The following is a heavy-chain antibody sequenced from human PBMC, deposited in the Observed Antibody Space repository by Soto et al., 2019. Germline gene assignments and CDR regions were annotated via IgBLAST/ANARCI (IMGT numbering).Heavy chain of an antibody. V-gene: IGHV4-59*01. CDR1: GGSFSSYS. CDR2: VYYTGGT. CDR3: ARYDGSSGTFYYFDH. Sequence: SETLSLTCTVTGGSFSSYSWSWIRQTPGKGLECVCGVYYTGGTNYYASFKRRVFFSVDTSKNQFSLKLYSVTAADTAVYYCARYDGSSGTFYYFDHWGLGTLVTVSS. D-gene: IGHD3-22*01. J-gene: IGHJ4*02.